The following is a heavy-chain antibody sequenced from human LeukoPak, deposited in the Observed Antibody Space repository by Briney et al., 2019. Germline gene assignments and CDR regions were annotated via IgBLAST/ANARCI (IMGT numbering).Heavy chain of an antibody. V-gene: IGHV1-2*02. Sequence: ASAKVSCKASGYTFTGYYLHWVRQAPGQGLEWMGWINPNSGATNYAQKFQGRVTVTRDTSISTAYMELSRLRSDDTAVYYCARADYDDYYFDYWGQGTLVTVSS. CDR3: ARADYDDYYFDY. J-gene: IGHJ4*02. D-gene: IGHD4-17*01. CDR2: INPNSGAT. CDR1: GYTFTGYY.